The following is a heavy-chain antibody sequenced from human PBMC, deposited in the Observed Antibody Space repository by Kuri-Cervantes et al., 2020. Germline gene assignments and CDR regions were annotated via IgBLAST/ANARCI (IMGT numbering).Heavy chain of an antibody. CDR2: ISSNGGST. CDR3: ARGSTIFGVAGYMDV. J-gene: IGHJ6*03. Sequence: GGSLRLSCAASGFTFSSYGMHWVRQAPGKGLEYVSAISSNGGSTYYADSVKGRFTISRDNSKNTLYLQMNSLRAEDTAVYYCARGSTIFGVAGYMDVWGKGTTVTVSS. CDR1: GFTFSSYG. D-gene: IGHD3-3*01. V-gene: IGHV3-64*02.